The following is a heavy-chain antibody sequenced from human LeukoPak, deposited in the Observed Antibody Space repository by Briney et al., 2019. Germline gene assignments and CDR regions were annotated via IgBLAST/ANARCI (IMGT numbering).Heavy chain of an antibody. D-gene: IGHD2-2*01. J-gene: IGHJ4*02. CDR2: ISSSGSTI. CDR1: GFTFSDYY. CDR3: TTDPLHIVVVPAVPGLD. V-gene: IGHV3-11*01. Sequence: GGSLRLSCAASGFTFSDYYMSWIRQAPGKGLEWVSYISSSGSTIYYADSVKGRFTISRDNAKNSLYLQMNSLRAEDTAVYYCTTDPLHIVVVPAVPGLDWGQGTLVTVSS.